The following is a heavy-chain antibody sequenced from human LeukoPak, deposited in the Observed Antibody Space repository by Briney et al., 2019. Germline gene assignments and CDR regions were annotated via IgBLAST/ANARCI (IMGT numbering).Heavy chain of an antibody. D-gene: IGHD5-18*01. CDR2: IYNSGSA. CDR3: ARAGMTAYAFDM. CDR1: GGSITPYY. Sequence: SETLPHTCRVSGGSITPYYWSWIGQPPGKGMDWIGFIYNSGSANYNPSLKSRVTISVDTSKNQFSLRLSSVTAAATAVYYCARAGMTAYAFDMWGQGTLVTVSS. J-gene: IGHJ3*02. V-gene: IGHV4-59*08.